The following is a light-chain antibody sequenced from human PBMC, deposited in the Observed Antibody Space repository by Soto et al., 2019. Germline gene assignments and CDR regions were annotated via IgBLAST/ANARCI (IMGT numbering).Light chain of an antibody. CDR2: AAS. Sequence: DIQMTQSPSSLSASVGDRVTIPCRASQGISSYLNWYQQKPGKAPKLLIYAASSLQSGVPSRFSGSGSGTDFTLTISSLKPEDFATYYCQQSYITRLTFGGGTKVDIK. V-gene: IGKV1-39*01. J-gene: IGKJ4*01. CDR3: QQSYITRLT. CDR1: QGISSY.